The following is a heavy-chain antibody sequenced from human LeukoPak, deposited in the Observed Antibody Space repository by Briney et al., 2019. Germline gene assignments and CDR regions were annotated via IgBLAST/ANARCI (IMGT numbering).Heavy chain of an antibody. CDR2: IKQDGSEK. V-gene: IGHV3-7*01. J-gene: IGHJ4*02. Sequence: GGSLRLSCAASGFTFSSYLMSWVRQAQGKGLEWLANIKQDGSEKYYVDSVKGRFTISRDNAKKSLYLQMNSLRAEDTAVYYCARVGDFWSGYWDYWGQGTLVTVSS. CDR3: ARVGDFWSGYWDY. D-gene: IGHD3-3*01. CDR1: GFTFSSYL.